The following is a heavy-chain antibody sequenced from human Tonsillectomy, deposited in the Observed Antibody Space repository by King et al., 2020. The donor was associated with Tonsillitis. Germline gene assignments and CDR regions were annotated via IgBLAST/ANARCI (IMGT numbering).Heavy chain of an antibody. CDR1: GYNFANYW. CDR3: ARRSYCDGACTIHSHHYYGMDF. J-gene: IGHJ6*02. V-gene: IGHV5-51*01. Sequence: DVQLVQSGAEGKKPGESLKISCEASGYNFANYWIVWVRQMPGKGLEWMGIIYPGDSQTIYSPSFQGQVTMSADKSISTAYLQWRSLRASDTAMYYCARRSYCDGACTIHSHHYYGMDFWGQGTTVTVSS. CDR2: IYPGDSQT. D-gene: IGHD2-21*02.